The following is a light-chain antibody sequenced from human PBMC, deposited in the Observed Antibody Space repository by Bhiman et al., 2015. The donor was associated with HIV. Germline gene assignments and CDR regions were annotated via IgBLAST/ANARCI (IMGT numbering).Light chain of an antibody. J-gene: IGLJ1*01. CDR1: SSNIGTNT. V-gene: IGLV1-44*01. CDR3: HSRDSSGDLYA. Sequence: QSVLTQPPSASGTPGQRVTISCSGSSSNIGTNTVNWYQQLPGTAPKLLIYGNTNRPSGVPDRFSGSKSGTSASLAITGLQAEDEADYYCHSRDSSGDLYAFGPGTQVTVL. CDR2: GNT.